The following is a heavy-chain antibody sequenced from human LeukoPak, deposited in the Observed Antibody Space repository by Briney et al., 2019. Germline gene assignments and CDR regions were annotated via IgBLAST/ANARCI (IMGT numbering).Heavy chain of an antibody. V-gene: IGHV3-66*01. D-gene: IGHD6-13*01. Sequence: GGSLRLSCAASGFSVSSNYMSWVRQAPGKGLEGVSLTYSGDSTYYADSVKGRFTISRDNSKNTLYLQMNSLRAEDTAVYYCARGLIAATGTPGLAYYYYGMDVWGQGTTVTVSS. CDR2: TYSGDST. CDR3: ARGLIAATGTPGLAYYYYGMDV. CDR1: GFSVSSNY. J-gene: IGHJ6*02.